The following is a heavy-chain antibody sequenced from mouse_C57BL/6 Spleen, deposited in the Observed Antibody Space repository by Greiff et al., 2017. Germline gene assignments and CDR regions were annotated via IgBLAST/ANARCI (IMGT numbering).Heavy chain of an antibody. CDR2: INPGSGGT. CDR1: GYAFTNYL. CDR3: ARGDGYYEFAY. Sequence: QVQLQQSGAELVRPGTSVKVSCKASGYAFTNYLIEWVKQRPGQGLAWIGVINPGSGGTNYNEKFKGKATLTADKSSSTAYMQLSSLTSEDSAVYFCARGDGYYEFAYWGQGTLVTVSA. J-gene: IGHJ3*01. D-gene: IGHD2-3*01. V-gene: IGHV1-54*01.